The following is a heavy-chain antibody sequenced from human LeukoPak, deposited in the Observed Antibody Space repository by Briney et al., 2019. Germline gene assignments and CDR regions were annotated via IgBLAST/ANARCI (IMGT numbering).Heavy chain of an antibody. D-gene: IGHD2-21*01. V-gene: IGHV1-69*13. J-gene: IGHJ1*01. Sequence: SVKVSCKASGYTFTNYDIHWVRQAPGQGLERMGGIIPIFGTAKYAQKFQGRVTITADESTSTAYMELRSLRSEDTAVYYCARDSSEFRSLIPHWGQGTLVTVSS. CDR2: IIPIFGTA. CDR1: GYTFTNYD. CDR3: ARDSSEFRSLIPH.